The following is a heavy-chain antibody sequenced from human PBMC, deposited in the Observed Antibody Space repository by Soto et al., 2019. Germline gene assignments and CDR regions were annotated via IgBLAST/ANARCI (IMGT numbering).Heavy chain of an antibody. CDR1: GFTCSSYA. J-gene: IGHJ4*02. Sequence: GGSLRRSCAASGFTCSSYAMSWIRQAPGKWLGWVSAISGSGGSTYYAYSVKGRFTISRDNSKNTLYLQMKSLRAEDTAVYYCTNSGWCLRLYYFGYGGQRSLVTVSS. V-gene: IGHV3-23*01. CDR2: ISGSGGST. D-gene: IGHD6-19*01. CDR3: TNSGWCLRLYYFGY.